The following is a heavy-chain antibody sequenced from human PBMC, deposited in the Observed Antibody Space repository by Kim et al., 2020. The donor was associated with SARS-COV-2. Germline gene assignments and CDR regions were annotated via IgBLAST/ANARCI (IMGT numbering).Heavy chain of an antibody. V-gene: IGHV1-24*01. CDR2: EDGET. CDR3: ATKLFDY. D-gene: IGHD2-15*01. J-gene: IGHJ4*02. Sequence: EDGETIYAQKFQGGVTMTEDTSTDTAYMELSSLRSEDTAVYYCATKLFDYWGQGTLVTVSS.